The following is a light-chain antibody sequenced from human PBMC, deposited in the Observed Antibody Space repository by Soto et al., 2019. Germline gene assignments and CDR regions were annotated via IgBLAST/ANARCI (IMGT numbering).Light chain of an antibody. Sequence: QSVLTQTPSASGTPGQRVNISCSGSSSNIGSNNVNWYQQLPGTAPKLLIYSNNQRPSGVPVRFSGSKSGTSASLAISGLQSEDEADYYCEAWDDSLNGVVFGGGTKVTVL. CDR3: EAWDDSLNGVV. V-gene: IGLV1-44*01. J-gene: IGLJ2*01. CDR2: SNN. CDR1: SSNIGSNN.